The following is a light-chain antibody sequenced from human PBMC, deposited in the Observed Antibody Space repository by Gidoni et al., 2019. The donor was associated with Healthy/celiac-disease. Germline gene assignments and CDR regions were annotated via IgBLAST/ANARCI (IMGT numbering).Light chain of an antibody. Sequence: DIQMTQSPSTLSASVGDRVTITCRASQSISSWLAWYHQKPGKAPKILIYDASSLESGVPSRLSVSGSGTEFTLTISSLQPDDFATYYCQQYNSYSLWTFXXXTKVEIK. J-gene: IGKJ1*01. V-gene: IGKV1-5*01. CDR2: DAS. CDR1: QSISSW. CDR3: QQYNSYSLWT.